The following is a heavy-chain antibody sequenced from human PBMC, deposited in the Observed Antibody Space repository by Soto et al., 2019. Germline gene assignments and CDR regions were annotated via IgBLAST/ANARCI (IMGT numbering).Heavy chain of an antibody. J-gene: IGHJ4*02. Sequence: SETLSLTCTVSGGSISSGDYYWSWIRQPPGKGLEWIGYIYYSGSTYYNPSLKSRVTISVDTSKNQFSLKLSSVTAADTAVYCCARGGDGYNPVDYWGQGTLVTVSS. V-gene: IGHV4-30-4*01. D-gene: IGHD5-12*01. CDR2: IYYSGST. CDR3: ARGGDGYNPVDY. CDR1: GGSISSGDYY.